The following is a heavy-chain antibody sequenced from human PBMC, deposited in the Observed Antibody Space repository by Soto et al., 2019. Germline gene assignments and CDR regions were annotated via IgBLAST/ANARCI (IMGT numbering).Heavy chain of an antibody. CDR1: GGTFSRHS. CDR3: GRDLTSVSGS. J-gene: IGHJ4*02. Sequence: QVQMVQSGAEVKKPGSSARVSCKVSGGTFSRHSISWVRQAPGQGLEWMGGIIPIFDATQYAQKFQGRRTITADESTTTFHMDLSGLRAEDTAVYDCGRDLTSVSGSWGQGALVIVS. V-gene: IGHV1-69*01. CDR2: IIPIFDAT. D-gene: IGHD6-25*01.